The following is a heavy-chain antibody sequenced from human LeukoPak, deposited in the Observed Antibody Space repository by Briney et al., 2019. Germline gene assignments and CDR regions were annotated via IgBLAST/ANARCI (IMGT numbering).Heavy chain of an antibody. J-gene: IGHJ4*02. V-gene: IGHV4-39*01. Sequence: PSETLSLTCTVSGGSISSSSYYWGWIRQPPGKGLEWIGSIYYSGSTYYNPSLKSRVTISVDTSKNQFSLKLSSVTAADTAVYYCARQLVGAMDYRGQGTLVTVSS. CDR2: IYYSGST. D-gene: IGHD1-26*01. CDR3: ARQLVGAMDY. CDR1: GGSISSSSYY.